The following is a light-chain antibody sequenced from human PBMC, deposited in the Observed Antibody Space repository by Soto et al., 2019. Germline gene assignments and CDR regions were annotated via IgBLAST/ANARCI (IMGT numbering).Light chain of an antibody. CDR3: QQSYSTLWT. Sequence: DIQMTQSPSSLSASVGDRVSITCRASQSISSYLNWYQQKPGKAPKLLIYATSSLQSGVPSRFSGSGYGTDFTLTISSLQPEDCATYYCQQSYSTLWTFGQGTQVDIK. J-gene: IGKJ1*01. CDR2: ATS. CDR1: QSISSY. V-gene: IGKV1-39*01.